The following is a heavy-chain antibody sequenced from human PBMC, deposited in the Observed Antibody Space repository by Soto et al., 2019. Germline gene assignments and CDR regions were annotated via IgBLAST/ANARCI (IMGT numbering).Heavy chain of an antibody. CDR3: ARGRRGGYYAHKCNSGFDY. CDR2: IWYDGSNK. Sequence: GGSLRLSCAASGFTFSSYGMHWVRQAPGKGLEWVAVIWYDGSNKYYADSVKGRFTISRDNSKNTLYLQMNSLRAEDTAVYYCARGRRGGYYAHKCNSGFDYWGQGTLVTVSS. D-gene: IGHD1-26*01. V-gene: IGHV3-33*01. J-gene: IGHJ4*02. CDR1: GFTFSSYG.